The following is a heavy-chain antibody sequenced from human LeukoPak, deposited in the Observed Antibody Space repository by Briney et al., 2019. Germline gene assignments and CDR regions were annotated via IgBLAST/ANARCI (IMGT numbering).Heavy chain of an antibody. CDR2: IDPKVDNT. Sequence: ASVKVSSTAFVYRLIDYHMHWVRQAPGQGLEWMGKIDPKVDNTNYAQKFQDRVIMTRDTSTNTVFLELSNLRSEDTAVYYCAGRGEKFFSDWGQGTLVTVSS. V-gene: IGHV1-46*01. CDR3: AGRGEKFFSD. D-gene: IGHD3-16*01. CDR1: VYRLIDYH. J-gene: IGHJ4*02.